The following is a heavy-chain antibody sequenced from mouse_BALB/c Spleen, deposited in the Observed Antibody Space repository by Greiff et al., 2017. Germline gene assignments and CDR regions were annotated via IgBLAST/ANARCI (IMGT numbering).Heavy chain of an antibody. D-gene: IGHD2-4*01. CDR3: ARRTMITTA. CDR2: ISYDGSN. J-gene: IGHJ4*01. V-gene: IGHV3-6*02. Sequence: EVKLVESGPGLVKPSQSLSLTCSVTGYSITSGYYWNWIRQFPGNKLEWMGYISYDGSNNYNPSLKNRISITRDTSKNQFFLKLNSVTTEDTATYYCARRTMITTAWGQGTSVTVSS. CDR1: GYSITSGYY.